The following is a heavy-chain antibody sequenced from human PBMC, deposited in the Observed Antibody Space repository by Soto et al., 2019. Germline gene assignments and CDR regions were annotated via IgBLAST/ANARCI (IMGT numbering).Heavy chain of an antibody. CDR3: TTRPSSVGWFDP. CDR1: GGSISGYY. D-gene: IGHD6-6*01. Sequence: PSETLSLNCFVSGGSISGYYWTWIRQPPGKGLEWIGNIYYSGSTNYSPSLKSRVTISIDTSKNQFPLQLTSVTAADTAMYYCTTRPSSVGWFDPWGQGTLVTVSS. CDR2: IYYSGST. J-gene: IGHJ5*02. V-gene: IGHV4-59*13.